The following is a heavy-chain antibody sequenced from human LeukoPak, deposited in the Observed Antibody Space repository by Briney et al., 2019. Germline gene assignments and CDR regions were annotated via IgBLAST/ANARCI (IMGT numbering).Heavy chain of an antibody. J-gene: IGHJ4*02. D-gene: IGHD6-13*01. Sequence: GGSLRLSCAASGFTFSSFSMHWVRQAPGKGLEWVSVISCDGSDKQYADSVRGRFTIPRDNSKSTVFLQMNGLTVEDTAIYYCARDPAAAGFDSWGQGTLVTVSS. CDR2: ISCDGSDK. CDR3: ARDPAAAGFDS. CDR1: GFTFSSFS. V-gene: IGHV3-30*04.